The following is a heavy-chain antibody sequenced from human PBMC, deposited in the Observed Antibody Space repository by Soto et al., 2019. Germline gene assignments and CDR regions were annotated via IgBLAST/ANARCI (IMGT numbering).Heavy chain of an antibody. Sequence: SETLSLTCAVSGGSISGGDYYWSWIRQPPGKGLEWIGYIYYSGSTYYNPSLKSRVTISVDTSKNQFSLKLSSVTAADTAVYYSATNSLRRYSYGYYFDYWGQGTLVTVSS. J-gene: IGHJ4*02. V-gene: IGHV4-30-4*01. CDR3: ATNSLRRYSYGYYFDY. CDR1: GGSISGGDYY. D-gene: IGHD5-18*01. CDR2: IYYSGST.